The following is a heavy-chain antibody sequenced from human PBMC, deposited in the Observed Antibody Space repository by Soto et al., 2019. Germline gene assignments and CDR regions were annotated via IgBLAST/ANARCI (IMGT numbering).Heavy chain of an antibody. V-gene: IGHV1-18*01. CDR1: GYTFTSYG. J-gene: IGHJ4*02. CDR2: INPYNGNT. D-gene: IGHD6-13*01. CDR3: ARVGVGLAAPRVWPY. Sequence: QVQLAQSGAELKKPGASVKVSCKASGYTFTSYGISWVRQAPGQGLEWMAWINPYNGNTKYAEMFLGRVTVTTDTSTVTAYMKVRSLTSDDTAVFYCARVGVGLAAPRVWPYWGQGTPVTVSS.